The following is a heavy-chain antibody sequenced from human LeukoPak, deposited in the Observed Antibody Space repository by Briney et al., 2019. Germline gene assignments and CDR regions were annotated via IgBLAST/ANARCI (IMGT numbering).Heavy chain of an antibody. Sequence: PGGSLRLSCETSGFIFDDYALHWVRQAPGQGLEWVAGASWNSGSIGYADSVKGRFTISRDNVKNSLYLQMNSLRTEDTAFYYCAKGYSYGITYYFDFWGQGTLVTVSS. CDR3: AKGYSYGITYYFDF. J-gene: IGHJ4*02. CDR2: ASWNSGSI. V-gene: IGHV3-9*01. CDR1: GFIFDDYA. D-gene: IGHD5-18*01.